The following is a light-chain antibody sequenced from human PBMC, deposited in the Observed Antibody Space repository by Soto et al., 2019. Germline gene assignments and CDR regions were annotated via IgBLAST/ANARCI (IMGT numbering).Light chain of an antibody. J-gene: IGKJ5*01. CDR3: QQLNSYPIT. V-gene: IGKV1-9*01. Sequence: QLTQSPSSLSESVGDRVTITCRASQGISSYLDWYQQKPGKAPKLLIYAASTLQSGVPSMFSGSGSGTDFTLTISSLPPEDVATYYCQQLNSYPITFGQGTRLEIK. CDR1: QGISSY. CDR2: AAS.